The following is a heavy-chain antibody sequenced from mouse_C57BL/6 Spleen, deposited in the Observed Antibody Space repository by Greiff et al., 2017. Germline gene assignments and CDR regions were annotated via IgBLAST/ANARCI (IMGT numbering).Heavy chain of an antibody. CDR2: ISSGSSTI. J-gene: IGHJ4*01. CDR1: GFTFSDYG. Sequence: DVHLVESGGGLVKPGGSLKLSCAASGFTFSDYGMHWVRQAPEKGLEWVAYISSGSSTIYYADTVKGRFTISRDNAKKTLFLQMTSLWSENTAMYYSARQDYVLYAIDYWGQGTSVTVSS. CDR3: ARQDYVLYAIDY. V-gene: IGHV5-17*01. D-gene: IGHD1-1*01.